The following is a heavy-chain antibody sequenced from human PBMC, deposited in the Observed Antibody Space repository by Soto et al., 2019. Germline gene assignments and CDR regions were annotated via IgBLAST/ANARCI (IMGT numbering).Heavy chain of an antibody. CDR3: ARHGSISSRRNWFDP. J-gene: IGHJ5*02. CDR1: GYSFTSYW. CDR2: IYPDDSDT. Sequence: PGESLKISCKGSGYSFTSYWIGWVRQMPGKGLEWMGIIYPDDSDTRYSPSFQGQVTISADKSINTAYLQWSSLKASDTAMYYCARHGSISSRRNWFDPWGQGTLVTVSS. D-gene: IGHD6-6*01. V-gene: IGHV5-51*01.